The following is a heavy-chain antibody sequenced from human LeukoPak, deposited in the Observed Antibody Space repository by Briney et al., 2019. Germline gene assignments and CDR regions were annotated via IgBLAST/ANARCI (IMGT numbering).Heavy chain of an antibody. CDR1: GYSFTSYW. D-gene: IGHD3-9*01. J-gene: IGHJ2*01. Sequence: GEALKISCKGSGYSFTSYWIGWVRQMRGKGLEWMGIIYPGDSDTRYSPSFQGQVTISADKSISTAFLQWTGLKAWDTAMYYSARRSGAFPHFPGDILTAYQVWYFDLWGRGTLVTVYS. CDR3: ARRSGAFPHFPGDILTAYQVWYFDL. V-gene: IGHV5-51*01. CDR2: IYPGDSDT.